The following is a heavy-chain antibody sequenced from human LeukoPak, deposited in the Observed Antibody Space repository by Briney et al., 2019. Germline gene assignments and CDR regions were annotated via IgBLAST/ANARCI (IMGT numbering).Heavy chain of an antibody. CDR3: ARVGWSSRYYFDY. J-gene: IGHJ4*02. CDR2: IYYSGST. CDR1: GGSISSGDYY. D-gene: IGHD6-13*01. Sequence: SETLSLTCTVSGGSISSGDYYWSWIRQPPGKGLEWIGSIYYSGSTYYNPSLKSRVTISVDTSKNQFSLKLSSVTAADTAVYYCARVGWSSRYYFDYWGQGTLVTVSS. V-gene: IGHV4-39*01.